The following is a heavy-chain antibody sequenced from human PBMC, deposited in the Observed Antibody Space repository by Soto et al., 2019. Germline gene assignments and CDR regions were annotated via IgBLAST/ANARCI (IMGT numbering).Heavy chain of an antibody. Sequence: QVLLVEAGGGVVQPGMSLRLSCVASGFMFSKYGIHWVRQAPGKGLEWVGFISYDGSSQYYSDSVKGRLTISRDNSKNTVSLQMNSLRVEDTAVYYCARDAIDSVVDCWGQGTRVSVSS. J-gene: IGHJ4*02. V-gene: IGHV3-33*01. CDR3: ARDAIDSVVDC. CDR1: GFMFSKYG. CDR2: ISYDGSSQ.